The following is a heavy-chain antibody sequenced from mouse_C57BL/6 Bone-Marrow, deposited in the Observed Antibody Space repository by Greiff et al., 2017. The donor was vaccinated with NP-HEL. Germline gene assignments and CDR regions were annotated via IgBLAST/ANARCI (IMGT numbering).Heavy chain of an antibody. V-gene: IGHV1-54*01. Sequence: QVQLQQSGAELVRPGTSVKVSCKASGYAFTNYLIEWVKQRPGQGLEWIGVINPGSGGTNYNEKFKGKATLTADKSSSTAYMQLSSLTSEDSAVYFCARSGYYSRYYFDYWGQGTTLTVSS. CDR1: GYAFTNYL. CDR2: INPGSGGT. D-gene: IGHD1-1*01. J-gene: IGHJ2*01. CDR3: ARSGYYSRYYFDY.